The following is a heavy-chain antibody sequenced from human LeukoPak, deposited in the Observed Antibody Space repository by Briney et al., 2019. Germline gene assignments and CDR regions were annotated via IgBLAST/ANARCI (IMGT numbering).Heavy chain of an antibody. V-gene: IGHV1-2*02. CDR2: INPNSGGT. D-gene: IGHD3-10*01. Sequence: ASVKVSCKASGGTFSSYAISWVRQAPGQGLEWMGWINPNSGGTNYAQKFQGRVTMTRDTSISTAYMELSRLRSDDTAVYYCARDHYYGSGSYGYWGQGTLVTVSS. J-gene: IGHJ4*02. CDR3: ARDHYYGSGSYGY. CDR1: GGTFSSYA.